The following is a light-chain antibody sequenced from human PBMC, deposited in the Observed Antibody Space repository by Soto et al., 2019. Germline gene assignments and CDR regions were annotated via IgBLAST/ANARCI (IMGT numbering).Light chain of an antibody. CDR2: EVS. CDR3: RSYTSSITLV. CDR1: SSDFGDYNY. V-gene: IGLV2-14*01. Sequence: QSALTQPASVSGSPGQSITISCSGTSSDFGDYNYVSWYQQHPDKAPKLIIYEVSNRPSGVSNRFSGSKSGNTASLTISGLQAEDEADDYCRSYTSSITLVFGGVTKVTVL. J-gene: IGLJ3*02.